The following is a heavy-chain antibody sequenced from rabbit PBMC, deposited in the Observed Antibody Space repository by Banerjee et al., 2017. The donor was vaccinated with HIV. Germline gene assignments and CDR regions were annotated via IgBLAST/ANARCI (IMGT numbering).Heavy chain of an antibody. D-gene: IGHD2-1*01. Sequence: QEQLEESGGDLVKPEGSLTLTCTASGFDFSSNVMCWVRQAPGKGLEWIGCMHTSSGSKWYANWAKGRFTISKTSSTTVTLQMTSLTAADTATHFCAKRYSPATMTMVISDLWGQGTLVTVS. CDR2: MHTSSGSK. J-gene: IGHJ4*01. CDR3: AKRYSPATMTMVISDL. V-gene: IGHV1S45*01. CDR1: GFDFSSNV.